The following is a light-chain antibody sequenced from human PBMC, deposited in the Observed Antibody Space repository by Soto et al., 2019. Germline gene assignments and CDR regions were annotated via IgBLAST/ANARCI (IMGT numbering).Light chain of an antibody. CDR2: AAS. J-gene: IGKJ1*01. V-gene: IGKV1-39*01. CDR1: QSISSY. CDR3: QHYSTSSPTWT. Sequence: IQMTQSPSSLSASVGDRVTITCRASQSISSYLNWYQQKPGKAPKLLIYAASSLQSGVPSRFSGSGSGAEFTLTISNLQPDDFATYYCQHYSTSSPTWTFGQGTKVDIK.